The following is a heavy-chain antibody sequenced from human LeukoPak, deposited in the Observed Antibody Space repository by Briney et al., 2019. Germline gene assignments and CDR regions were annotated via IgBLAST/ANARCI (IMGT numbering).Heavy chain of an antibody. J-gene: IGHJ4*02. D-gene: IGHD2-2*02. CDR2: IYYSGNT. Sequence: SETLSLTCTVSGVSITTYYWSWIRQPPGKGLEWIGFIYYSGNTNYNPSLKSRVTISVDTSKNQFSLKLSSVPAADTAVYNCARAYTSWSFDYWGQGTLVTVSS. CDR3: ARAYTSWSFDY. CDR1: GVSITTYY. V-gene: IGHV4-59*01.